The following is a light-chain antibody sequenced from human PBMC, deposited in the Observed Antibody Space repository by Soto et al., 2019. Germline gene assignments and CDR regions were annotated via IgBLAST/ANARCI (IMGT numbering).Light chain of an antibody. CDR1: SSNIGNNY. Sequence: QSVLTQPPSVSAAPGQQVTISCSGSSSNIGNNYVSWYQHLPRTAPKLLIYDNINRPSGIPDRFSGSKSGTSATLGITGLQTGDEADYYCGTWDSSLSAWVFGGGTKLTVL. CDR3: GTWDSSLSAWV. CDR2: DNI. J-gene: IGLJ3*02. V-gene: IGLV1-51*01.